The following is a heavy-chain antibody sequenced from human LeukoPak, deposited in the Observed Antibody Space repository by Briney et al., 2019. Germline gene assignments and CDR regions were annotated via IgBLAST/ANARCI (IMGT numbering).Heavy chain of an antibody. CDR1: GFTFSSYS. V-gene: IGHV3-21*04. J-gene: IGHJ4*02. CDR2: ISSSSSYI. D-gene: IGHD1-1*01. CDR3: AKATGTLGN. Sequence: GGSLRPSCAASGFTFSSYSMNWVRQAPGKGLEWVSSISSSSSYIYYADSVKGRFTISRDNSKNTLYLQMNSLTAEDTAIYYCAKATGTLGNWGQGTLVTVSS.